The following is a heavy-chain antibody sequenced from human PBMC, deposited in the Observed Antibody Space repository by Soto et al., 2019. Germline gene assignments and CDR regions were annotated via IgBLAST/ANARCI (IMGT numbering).Heavy chain of an antibody. J-gene: IGHJ4*02. V-gene: IGHV4-34*01. CDR2: VKDGGST. CDR3: ARGQEGIVATH. D-gene: IGHD5-12*01. CDR1: GGSLTGYY. Sequence: QVQLQQWGAGLLKPSETLSLTCTVNGGSLTGYYWSWIRQPPGKGLEWIGEVKDGGSTNYSPSLGGRVSISADTSKNHLSLRLNSVTAAAPAVYFRARGQEGIVATHWDQGALVTVSS.